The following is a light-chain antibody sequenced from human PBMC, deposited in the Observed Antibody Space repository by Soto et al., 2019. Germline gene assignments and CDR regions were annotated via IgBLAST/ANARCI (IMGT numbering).Light chain of an antibody. V-gene: IGLV2-14*01. Sequence: QSALTQPASVSGSPGQSITISCTGTSSDVGGYNYVSWYQQHPDKAPKLMVYDVSNRPSGVSNRFSGSKSGNTASLTISVLQAEDEADYYCSSYTSSSTLIFGGGTKVTVL. CDR2: DVS. J-gene: IGLJ2*01. CDR1: SSDVGGYNY. CDR3: SSYTSSSTLI.